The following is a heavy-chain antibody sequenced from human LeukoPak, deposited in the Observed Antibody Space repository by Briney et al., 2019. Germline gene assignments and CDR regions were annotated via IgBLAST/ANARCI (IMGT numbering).Heavy chain of an antibody. CDR1: GFTFSTYW. D-gene: IGHD5-12*01. Sequence: GGSLRLSCAASGFTFSTYWMTWVRQAPGKGLEWVANIKEGGSREYYVDSVKGRFTISRDNAKNSLYLQMDGLTAEDTAVYYCARDSPGYGAYVSWGQGTLVSVSS. CDR3: ARDSPGYGAYVS. CDR2: IKEGGSRE. J-gene: IGHJ1*01. V-gene: IGHV3-7*01.